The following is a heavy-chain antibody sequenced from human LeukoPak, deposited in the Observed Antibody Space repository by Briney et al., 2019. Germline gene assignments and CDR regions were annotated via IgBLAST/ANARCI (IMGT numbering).Heavy chain of an antibody. J-gene: IGHJ4*02. V-gene: IGHV4-31*03. D-gene: IGHD1-1*01. Sequence: SETLSLTCTVSGVSISSGGYYWSWIRQHPGKGLEWIGYIYYSGSTYYNPSLKSRVTISADTSKNQFSLRLNSVTAADTAVYYCARTSQLVYFDYWGQGTLVTVSS. CDR2: IYYSGST. CDR1: GVSISSGGYY. CDR3: ARTSQLVYFDY.